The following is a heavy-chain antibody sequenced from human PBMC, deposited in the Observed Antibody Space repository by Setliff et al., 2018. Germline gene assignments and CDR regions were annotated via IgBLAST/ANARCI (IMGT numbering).Heavy chain of an antibody. D-gene: IGHD3-3*01. J-gene: IGHJ6*02. CDR3: AREKGDPNYNFWSGYYLYYYYGMDV. V-gene: IGHV4-34*01. CDR1: GGSFSGYY. Sequence: SETLSLTCAVSGGSFSGYYWSWIRQPPGKGLEWIGEINHSGSTYYNPSLKSRVTISVDTSKNQFSLKLSSVTAADTAVYYCAREKGDPNYNFWSGYYLYYYYGMDVWGQGTTVTVSS. CDR2: INHSGST.